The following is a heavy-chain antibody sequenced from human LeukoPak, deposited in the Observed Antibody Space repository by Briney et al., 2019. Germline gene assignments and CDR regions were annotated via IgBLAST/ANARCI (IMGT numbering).Heavy chain of an antibody. CDR1: GGSISSYY. CDR2: IYTSGST. CDR3: ARRRGYSGSYFDY. D-gene: IGHD1-26*01. Sequence: SQTLSLTCTVSGGSISSYYWSWIRQPPGEGLEWIGYIYTSGSTNYNPSLKSRVTISVDTSKNQFSLKLSSVTAADTAVYYCARRRGYSGSYFDYWGQGTLVTVSS. V-gene: IGHV4-4*09. J-gene: IGHJ4*02.